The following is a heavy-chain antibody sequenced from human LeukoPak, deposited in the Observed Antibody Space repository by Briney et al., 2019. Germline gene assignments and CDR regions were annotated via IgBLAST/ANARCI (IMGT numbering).Heavy chain of an antibody. CDR3: AREGTTGTY. J-gene: IGHJ4*02. Sequence: QSGRSLRLSCAASGFTFSNYAMHWVSQAPGKGLEWVAGISYDGSNKYYADAVKGRFTISRDNSKNTLHLQMNSLRVEDTAVYYCAREGTTGTYWGQGTLVTVSS. CDR1: GFTFSNYA. V-gene: IGHV3-30-3*01. CDR2: ISYDGSNK. D-gene: IGHD1-1*01.